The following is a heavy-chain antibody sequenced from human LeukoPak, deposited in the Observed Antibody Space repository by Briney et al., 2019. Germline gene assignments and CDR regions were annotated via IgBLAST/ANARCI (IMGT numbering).Heavy chain of an antibody. D-gene: IGHD3-3*01. CDR2: IYYSGST. J-gene: IGHJ4*02. CDR3: ARGPAPLQYYDFWSGQPLDY. V-gene: IGHV4-39*07. Sequence: SETLSLTCTVSGGSISSSSYYWGWIRQPPGKGLEWIGSIYYSGSTYYNPSLKSRVTMSVDTSKNQFFLKLSSVTAADTAVYYCARGPAPLQYYDFWSGQPLDYWGQGTLVTVSS. CDR1: GGSISSSSYY.